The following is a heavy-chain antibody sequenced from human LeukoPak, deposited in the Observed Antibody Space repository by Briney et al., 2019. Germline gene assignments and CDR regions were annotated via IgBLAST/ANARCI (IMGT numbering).Heavy chain of an antibody. CDR1: GFTFSSYA. D-gene: IGHD3-22*01. V-gene: IGHV3-23*01. CDR3: AKDEDDSRDTDY. J-gene: IGHJ4*02. CDR2: ISGSGGST. Sequence: GGSLRLSCAASGFTFSSYAMSWVRQAPGKGLEWVSAISGSGGSTYYADSVRGRFTISRDNSKNTLYLQMNSLRAEDTAVYYCAKDEDDSRDTDYWGQGTPVTVSS.